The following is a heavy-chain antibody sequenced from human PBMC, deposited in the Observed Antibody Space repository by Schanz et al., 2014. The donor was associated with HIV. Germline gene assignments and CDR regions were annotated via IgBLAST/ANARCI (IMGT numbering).Heavy chain of an antibody. CDR3: ARVFGRTYGLPDY. CDR1: GFTFTDNY. J-gene: IGHJ4*02. V-gene: IGHV3-11*01. CDR2: ISVNGATR. D-gene: IGHD3-10*01. Sequence: VQLVESGGGLLQPGRSLRLSCAASGFTFTDNYMSWIRQAPGKGLEWLSYISVNGATREYADSVKGRFTISRDNARTSLYLQMNSLRAEDTAVYYCARVFGRTYGLPDYWGQGTLVTVSS.